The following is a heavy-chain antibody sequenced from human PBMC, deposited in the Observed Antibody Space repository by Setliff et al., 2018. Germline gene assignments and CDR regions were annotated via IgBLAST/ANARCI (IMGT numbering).Heavy chain of an antibody. CDR2: IWDDGGNK. Sequence: PGGSLRLSCAASGFTFSTYRMHWVRQAPGKGLEWVAVIWDDGGNKYHADSVKGRFTISRDNSKNTLYLQMNSLRAEDTAVYYCAKGGGGNYDSSAIGYYYYYYYMDVWGKGTTVTVSS. D-gene: IGHD3-22*01. CDR3: AKGGGGNYDSSAIGYYYYYYYMDV. CDR1: GFTFSTYR. V-gene: IGHV3-30*02. J-gene: IGHJ6*03.